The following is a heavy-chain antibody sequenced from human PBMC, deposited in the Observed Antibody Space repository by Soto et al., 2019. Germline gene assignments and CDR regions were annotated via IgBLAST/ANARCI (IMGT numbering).Heavy chain of an antibody. CDR1: GFTFSSYE. Sequence: QLVESGGGLVQPGGSLRLSGAASGFTFSSYEMSWVRQAPGKGLEWVSYITTSGSATYYADSVKDRLTISRDNARKSVYLEMNTLTREHTAVYYCARGAGVHNWPDPLGQGTQVPVAS. CDR3: ARGAGVHNWPDP. V-gene: IGHV3-48*03. CDR2: ITTSGSAT. J-gene: IGHJ5*02. D-gene: IGHD3-10*01.